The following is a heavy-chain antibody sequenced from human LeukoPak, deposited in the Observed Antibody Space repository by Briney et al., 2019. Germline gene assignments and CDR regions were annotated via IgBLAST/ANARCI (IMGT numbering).Heavy chain of an antibody. D-gene: IGHD2-2*01. J-gene: IGHJ4*02. CDR2: ISYDGSNK. CDR3: ARDTSLGYCSSTSCYGVDY. Sequence: GGSLRLSCAASGFTFSSYAMHWVRQAPGKGLEWVAVISYDGSNKYYADSVKGRFTISRDNSKNTLYLQMNSLRAEDTAVYYCARDTSLGYCSSTSCYGVDYWGQGTLVTVSS. V-gene: IGHV3-30-3*01. CDR1: GFTFSSYA.